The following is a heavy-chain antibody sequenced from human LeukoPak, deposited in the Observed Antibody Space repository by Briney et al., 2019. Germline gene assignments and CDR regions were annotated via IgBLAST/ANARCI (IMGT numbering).Heavy chain of an antibody. D-gene: IGHD5-24*01. Sequence: GESLKISCQGSGYNFPTYWIGWGRQMPGKGVEYMGTIYPGDSDTRYSPSFQDQVTFSADKSINTVYLQWSSLKASDTAMYYCARVVEMTTPKANYYYYYMDVWGKGSTVTVSS. CDR2: IYPGDSDT. CDR1: GYNFPTYW. J-gene: IGHJ6*03. CDR3: ARVVEMTTPKANYYYYYMDV. V-gene: IGHV5-51*01.